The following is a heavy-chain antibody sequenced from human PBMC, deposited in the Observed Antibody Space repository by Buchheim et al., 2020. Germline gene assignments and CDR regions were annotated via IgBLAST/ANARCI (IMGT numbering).Heavy chain of an antibody. J-gene: IGHJ4*02. CDR2: ISYDGTNK. Sequence: QVQLAESGGGVVQPGRSLRLSCAASGFIFNAYGMHWVRQAPGKGLEWVALISYDGTNKYHADSVKGRFTISRDNSTNTLYLQMNSLRAEDTAVYYCAKDLEQLYYFEYWGQGIL. D-gene: IGHD6-6*01. CDR1: GFIFNAYG. CDR3: AKDLEQLYYFEY. V-gene: IGHV3-30*18.